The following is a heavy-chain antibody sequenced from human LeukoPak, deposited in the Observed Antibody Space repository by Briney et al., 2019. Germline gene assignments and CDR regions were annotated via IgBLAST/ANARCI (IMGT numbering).Heavy chain of an antibody. CDR3: ANGFRYFGIVDY. CDR2: ISYDGSNK. D-gene: IGHD3-9*01. J-gene: IGHJ4*02. Sequence: PGGSLRLSCAASGFTFSSHAMSWVRQAPGKGLEWVAVISYDGSNKYYADSVMGRFTISRDNSKNTLYLQMNSLKTEDTAVYYCANGFRYFGIVDYWGQGTLVTVSS. CDR1: GFTFSSHA. V-gene: IGHV3-30*18.